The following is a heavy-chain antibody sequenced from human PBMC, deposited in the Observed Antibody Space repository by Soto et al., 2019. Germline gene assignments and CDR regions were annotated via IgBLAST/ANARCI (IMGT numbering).Heavy chain of an antibody. V-gene: IGHV4-39*01. CDR2: IFYSGSI. CDR3: ARLGGFYQSLDS. CDR1: GGSISSSTNY. Sequence: SETLSLTCTVSGGSISSSTNYWGWIRQSPGKGLEWIGNIFYSGSIYYNLSLKGRVTISVDTSKNQFHLRLSSVTAADTAVYYCARLGGFYQSLDSWGQGTLVTVS. D-gene: IGHD3-22*01. J-gene: IGHJ5*01.